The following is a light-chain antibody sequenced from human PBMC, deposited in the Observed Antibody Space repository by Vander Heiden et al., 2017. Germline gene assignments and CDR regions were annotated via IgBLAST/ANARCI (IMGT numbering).Light chain of an antibody. J-gene: IGKJ2*01. CDR1: HTMANY. CDR2: GAS. Sequence: DIQMTQSPSSLSASVGDRVTITCRASHTMANYLNWYQQKPGKAPQLLIYGASNLKSGVPSRFSGSGSHTDFTLTISSLQPEDFATYYCQQTYGTLYTFGQGTKLEIK. V-gene: IGKV1-39*01. CDR3: QQTYGTLYT.